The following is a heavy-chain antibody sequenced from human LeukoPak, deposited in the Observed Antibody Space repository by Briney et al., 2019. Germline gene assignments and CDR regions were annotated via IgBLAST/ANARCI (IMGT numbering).Heavy chain of an antibody. V-gene: IGHV1-18*01. Sequence: ASVKVPCKASGYTFTSYGISWVRQAPGQGLEWMGWISAYNGNTNYAQKLQGRVTMTTDTSTSTAYMELRSLRSDDTAVYYCARDYGDSHYYYYYGMDVWGQGTTVTVSS. J-gene: IGHJ6*02. CDR1: GYTFTSYG. CDR3: ARDYGDSHYYYYYGMDV. D-gene: IGHD4-17*01. CDR2: ISAYNGNT.